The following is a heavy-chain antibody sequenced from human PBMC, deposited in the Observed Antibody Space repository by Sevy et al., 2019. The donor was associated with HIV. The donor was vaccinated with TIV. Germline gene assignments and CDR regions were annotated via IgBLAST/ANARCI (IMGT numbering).Heavy chain of an antibody. J-gene: IGHJ4*02. D-gene: IGHD1-26*01. CDR2: IYYSGST. CDR3: ARDCGVGAFDY. V-gene: IGHV4-59*01. Sequence: SETLSLTCTVSGGSISSYYWSWIRQPPGKGLEWIGYIYYSGSTNYNPSLKSRVTISVDTSKNQFSLKLSSVTAADTAVYYCARDCGVGAFDYWGQGTLVTVSS. CDR1: GGSISSYY.